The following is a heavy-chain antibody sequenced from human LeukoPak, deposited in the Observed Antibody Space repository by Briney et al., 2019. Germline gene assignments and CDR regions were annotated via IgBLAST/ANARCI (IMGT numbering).Heavy chain of an antibody. CDR2: ITSSSSYI. V-gene: IGHV3-21*01. Sequence: PGGSLRLSCAVSGFTFSNYIMNWVRQAPGKGLEWVSSITSSSSYIYYADSVKGRFTISRDHAENSLYLQMNSLRAEDTAVYYCARDQWELLAGFDSWGQGTLVTVSS. CDR1: GFTFSNYI. D-gene: IGHD1-26*01. J-gene: IGHJ4*02. CDR3: ARDQWELLAGFDS.